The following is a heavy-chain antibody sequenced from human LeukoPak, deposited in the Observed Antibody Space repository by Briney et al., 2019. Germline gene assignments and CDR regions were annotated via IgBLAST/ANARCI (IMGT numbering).Heavy chain of an antibody. D-gene: IGHD3-10*01. Sequence: GGSLRLSCAASGFTFSSYAMSWVRQAPGKGLEWVSAISGSGGSTYYADSVKGRFTISRDNSKNTLYLQVNSLRAEDTAVYYCAKDEDYYGSGSSYFYYLGQGTLVTVSS. V-gene: IGHV3-23*01. J-gene: IGHJ4*02. CDR3: AKDEDYYGSGSSYFYY. CDR1: GFTFSSYA. CDR2: ISGSGGST.